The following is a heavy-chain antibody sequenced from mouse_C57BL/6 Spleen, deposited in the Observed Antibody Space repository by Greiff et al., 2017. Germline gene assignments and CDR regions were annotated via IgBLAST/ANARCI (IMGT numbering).Heavy chain of an antibody. CDR2: INPNNGGT. D-gene: IGHD2-5*01. V-gene: IGHV1-26*01. CDR3: ASLYSNYSHFDD. J-gene: IGHJ2*01. CDR1: GYTFTDYY. Sequence: EVQLQQSGPELVKPGASVKISCKASGYTFTDYYMNWVKQSHGKSLEWIGDINPNNGGTSYNQKFKGKATLTVDKSSSTAYMELRSLTSEDSAVYYCASLYSNYSHFDDWGQGTTLTVSS.